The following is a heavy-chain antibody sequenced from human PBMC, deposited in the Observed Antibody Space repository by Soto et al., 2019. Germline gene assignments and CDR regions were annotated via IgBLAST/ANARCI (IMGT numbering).Heavy chain of an antibody. V-gene: IGHV1-18*01. CDR3: ARGRITIFGVVSPPDV. D-gene: IGHD3-3*01. CDR1: GYTFTSYG. Sequence: ASVKVSCKASGYTFTSYGISWVRQAPGQGLEWMGWISAYNGNTNYAQKLQGRVTMTTDTSTSTAYMELRSLRSEDTAVYYCARGRITIFGVVSPPDVWGQGTTVTVSS. J-gene: IGHJ6*02. CDR2: ISAYNGNT.